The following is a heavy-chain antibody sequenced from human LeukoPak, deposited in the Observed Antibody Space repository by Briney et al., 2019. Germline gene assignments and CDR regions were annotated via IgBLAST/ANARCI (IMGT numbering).Heavy chain of an antibody. V-gene: IGHV4-39*01. CDR2: IYYSGRT. CDR3: ARIYFYYNGMDV. CDR1: GGSISSSSYY. Sequence: PSETLSLTCTVSGGSISSSSYYWGWIRQPPGKGLEWIGSIYYSGRTYYNPSLKSRVTISADTSKKQFSLKLSSVTAADTAVYYCARIYFYYNGMDVWGQGTTVTVSS. J-gene: IGHJ6*02.